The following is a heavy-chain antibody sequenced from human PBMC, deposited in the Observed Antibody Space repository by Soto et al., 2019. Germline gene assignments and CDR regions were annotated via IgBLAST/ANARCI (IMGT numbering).Heavy chain of an antibody. Sequence: GGSLRLSCAASGFTFDDYAMHWVRQAPGKGLEWVSLISGDGGSTYYADSVKGRFTISRDNSKNSLYLQMNSLRTEDTALYYCAKVQKNGGYDYFDYWGQGTLVTVSS. J-gene: IGHJ4*02. CDR2: ISGDGGST. CDR3: AKVQKNGGYDYFDY. V-gene: IGHV3-43*02. D-gene: IGHD5-12*01. CDR1: GFTFDDYA.